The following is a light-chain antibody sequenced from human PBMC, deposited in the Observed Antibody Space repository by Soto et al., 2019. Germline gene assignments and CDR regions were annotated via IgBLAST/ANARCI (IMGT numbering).Light chain of an antibody. Sequence: QSALTQPPSASGTPGQGVAISCSGSSSNIGSNYVYWYQQPPGTAPKLLICRNGQRPSGVPDRFSGSKSGTSASLALSGLRSEDEADYYCAAWDDSLSRYVFGTGTKVTVL. CDR1: SSNIGSNY. CDR2: RNG. CDR3: AAWDDSLSRYV. J-gene: IGLJ1*01. V-gene: IGLV1-47*01.